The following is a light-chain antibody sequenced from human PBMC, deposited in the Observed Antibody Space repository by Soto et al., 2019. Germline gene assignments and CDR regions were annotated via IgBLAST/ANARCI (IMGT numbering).Light chain of an antibody. V-gene: IGKV3-11*01. J-gene: IGKJ4*01. Sequence: EIVLRQSPATLSLSPGERATLSCWASQSVGTFLAWYQHKPGQAPRLLIYDASTRALGIPARFSGSGSGTDFTLTISSLEPEDVAVYFCQQRSSWPRLTFGGGTKVEIK. CDR1: QSVGTF. CDR2: DAS. CDR3: QQRSSWPRLT.